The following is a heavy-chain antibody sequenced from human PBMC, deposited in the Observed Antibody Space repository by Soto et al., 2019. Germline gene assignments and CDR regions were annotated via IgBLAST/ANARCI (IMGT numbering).Heavy chain of an antibody. CDR2: IYYSGST. Sequence: PXETLSLTCTFSVGSISSYYWSCIRHPPGKGLEWIGYIYYSGSTTYQPSLKSRVTISVDRSQNQFSLEMTSVTAADTAVYFCARDLRGAGTSGYYGMDVLGQGTTVIVSS. V-gene: IGHV4-59*01. D-gene: IGHD6-19*01. J-gene: IGHJ6*02. CDR3: ARDLRGAGTSGYYGMDV. CDR1: VGSISSYY.